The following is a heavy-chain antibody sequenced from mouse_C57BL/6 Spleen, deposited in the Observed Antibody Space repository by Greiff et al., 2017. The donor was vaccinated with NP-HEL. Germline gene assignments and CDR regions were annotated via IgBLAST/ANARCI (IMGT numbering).Heavy chain of an antibody. CDR3: ASGRAMDY. CDR1: GFTFSDYG. J-gene: IGHJ4*01. Sequence: EVKLVESGGGLVKPGGSLKLSCAASGFTFSDYGMHWVRQAPEKGLEWVAYISSGSSTIYYADTVKGRFTISRDNAKNTLFLQMTSLRSEDTAMYYCASGRAMDYWGQGTSVTGSS. V-gene: IGHV5-17*01. D-gene: IGHD4-1*01. CDR2: ISSGSSTI.